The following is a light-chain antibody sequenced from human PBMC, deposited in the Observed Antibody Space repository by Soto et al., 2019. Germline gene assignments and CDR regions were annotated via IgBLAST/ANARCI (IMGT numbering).Light chain of an antibody. CDR3: RSYTSTGTLVI. CDR2: DVS. J-gene: IGLJ2*01. CDR1: SSDIGTFNY. V-gene: IGLV2-14*03. Sequence: QSVLTQPASVSGSPGQSITISCTGTSSDIGTFNYVSWYQQHPGKAPKLMVYDVSNRPSGVSNRFSGSKSGNTASLTISGLRAEDEADYYCRSYTSTGTLVIFGGGTKLAAL.